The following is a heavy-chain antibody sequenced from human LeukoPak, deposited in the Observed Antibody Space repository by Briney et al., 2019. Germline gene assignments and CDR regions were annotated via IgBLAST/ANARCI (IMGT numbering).Heavy chain of an antibody. D-gene: IGHD2-2*02. Sequence: PSETLSLTCTVSGGSISSGSYYWSWIRQPAGKGLEWIGRIYTSGNTNYNPSLKSRVTISVDTSKNQFSLKLSSVTAADTAVYYCARQYCSSTSCYMGAFDYWGQGTLVTVSS. CDR1: GGSISSGSYY. J-gene: IGHJ4*02. V-gene: IGHV4-61*02. CDR3: ARQYCSSTSCYMGAFDY. CDR2: IYTSGNT.